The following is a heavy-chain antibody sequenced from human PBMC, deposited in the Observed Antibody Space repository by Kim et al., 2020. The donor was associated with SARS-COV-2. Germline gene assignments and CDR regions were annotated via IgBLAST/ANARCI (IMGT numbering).Heavy chain of an antibody. V-gene: IGHV3-49*02. Sequence: SVKGRFTISRDDSKSIAYLQMNSLKTEDTAVYYCTRDATYGDYVEARFDPWGQGTLVTVSS. CDR3: TRDATYGDYVEARFDP. J-gene: IGHJ5*02. D-gene: IGHD4-17*01.